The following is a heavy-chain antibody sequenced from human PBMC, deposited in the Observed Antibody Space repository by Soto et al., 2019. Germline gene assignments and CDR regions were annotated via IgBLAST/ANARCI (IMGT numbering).Heavy chain of an antibody. Sequence: GGSLRLSCAASGFAFSTYAMTWVRQAPGKGLEWVSVISGSGGSSYYADSVKGRFTIPGDNSKNTLFLQMNGLRAEDTAVYYCAKVTKRAAAGRYEYYKYGMDVWGQGTTVTVSS. D-gene: IGHD6-13*01. CDR2: ISGSGGSS. J-gene: IGHJ6*02. CDR1: GFAFSTYA. V-gene: IGHV3-23*01. CDR3: AKVTKRAAAGRYEYYKYGMDV.